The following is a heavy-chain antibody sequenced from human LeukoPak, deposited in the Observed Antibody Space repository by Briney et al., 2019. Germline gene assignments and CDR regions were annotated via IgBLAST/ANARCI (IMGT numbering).Heavy chain of an antibody. V-gene: IGHV4-39*01. CDR1: GGSISSSSYY. CDR2: IYYSGST. D-gene: IGHD3-10*01. J-gene: IGHJ5*02. CDR3: AKRSGSSPNWFDP. Sequence: PSETLSLTCTVSGGSISSSSYYWGWIRQPPGKELEWIGSIYYSGSTYYNPSLKSRVTISVDTSKNQFSLKLSSVTAADTAVYYCAKRSGSSPNWFDPWGQGTLVTVSS.